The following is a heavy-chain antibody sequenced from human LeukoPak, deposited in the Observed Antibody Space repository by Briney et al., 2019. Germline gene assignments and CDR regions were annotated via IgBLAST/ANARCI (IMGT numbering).Heavy chain of an antibody. Sequence: PGRSLRLSCAASGFTFSSDAMHWVRQAPGEGLEWVAVISYDGSNKYYADSVKGRFTISRDNSKNTLYLQMNSLRAEDTAVYYCARDSAYSSGWPPGWFDPWGQGTLVTVSS. CDR1: GFTFSSDA. CDR3: ARDSAYSSGWPPGWFDP. CDR2: ISYDGSNK. J-gene: IGHJ5*02. V-gene: IGHV3-30-3*01. D-gene: IGHD6-19*01.